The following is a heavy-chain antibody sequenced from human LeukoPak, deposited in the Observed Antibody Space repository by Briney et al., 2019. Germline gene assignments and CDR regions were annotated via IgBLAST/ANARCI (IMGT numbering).Heavy chain of an antibody. D-gene: IGHD6-19*01. Sequence: GGSLRLSCAASGFTFNSYAMTWVRQAPGKGLEWVSSISSSGGTTYYEDSVKGRFTISRDNSKNTLYLQMNSLRAEDTAVYYCARGLAGSAWYFDYWGQGTLVTASS. V-gene: IGHV3-23*01. CDR2: ISSSGGTT. CDR3: ARGLAGSAWYFDY. J-gene: IGHJ4*02. CDR1: GFTFNSYA.